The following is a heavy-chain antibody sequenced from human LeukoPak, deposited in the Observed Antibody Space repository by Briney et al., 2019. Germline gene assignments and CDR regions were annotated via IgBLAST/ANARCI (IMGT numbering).Heavy chain of an antibody. Sequence: SETLSLTCTVSGGSISSSSYYWGWIRQPPGKGLEWIGYIYYSGSTNYNPSLKSRVTISVDTSKNQFALKLSSVTAADTAVYYCAREKNWFDPWGQGTLVTVSS. CDR1: GGSISSSSYY. J-gene: IGHJ5*02. CDR2: IYYSGST. V-gene: IGHV4-61*05. CDR3: AREKNWFDP.